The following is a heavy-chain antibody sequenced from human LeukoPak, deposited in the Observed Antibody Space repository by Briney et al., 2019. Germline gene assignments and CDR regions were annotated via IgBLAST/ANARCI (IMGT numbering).Heavy chain of an antibody. Sequence: ASVKVSCKASGGTFSSYAISWVRQAPGQGLEWMGGIIPIFGTANYAQKFQGRVTITADESTSTAYMELSSLRSEDTAVYYCARYRVVRGVISGWFDPWGQGNLVTGSS. CDR1: GGTFSSYA. D-gene: IGHD3-10*01. CDR2: IIPIFGTA. J-gene: IGHJ5*02. V-gene: IGHV1-69*13. CDR3: ARYRVVRGVISGWFDP.